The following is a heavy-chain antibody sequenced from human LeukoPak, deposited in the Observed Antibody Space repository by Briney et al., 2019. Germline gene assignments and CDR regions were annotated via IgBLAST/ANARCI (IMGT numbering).Heavy chain of an antibody. J-gene: IGHJ4*02. D-gene: IGHD5-18*01. CDR2: IKQDGSEK. Sequence: PGGSLRLSCAASGFTFSDYWMSWVRHAPGKGLEWVANIKQDGSEKYYVDSVKGRFTISRDNAKNSLYLQMNSPRAEDTAVYYCARGPRGYSYAWGYWGQGTLVTVSS. CDR3: ARGPRGYSYAWGY. V-gene: IGHV3-7*05. CDR1: GFTFSDYW.